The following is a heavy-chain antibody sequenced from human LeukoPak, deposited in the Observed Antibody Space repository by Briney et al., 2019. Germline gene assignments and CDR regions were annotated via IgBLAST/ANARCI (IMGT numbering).Heavy chain of an antibody. Sequence: PSETLSLTCTVSSGSISSNSYDWGWIRQPPGKGLEWIASFYFSGSTYYNPSLKSRVTIYVHTSKNQVSLNLNSVTAADTAVYYCARQSDYGFDYWGQGTLVTVSS. V-gene: IGHV4-39*01. J-gene: IGHJ4*02. CDR1: SGSISSNSYD. CDR2: FYFSGST. D-gene: IGHD4-17*01. CDR3: ARQSDYGFDY.